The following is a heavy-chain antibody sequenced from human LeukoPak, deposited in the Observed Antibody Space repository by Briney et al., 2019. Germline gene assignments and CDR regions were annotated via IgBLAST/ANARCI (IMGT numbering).Heavy chain of an antibody. D-gene: IGHD6-19*01. Sequence: SETLSLTCAVYGGSFSGYYWSWLRQPPGKGLEWIGEINHSGSTNYNPSLKSRVTISVDTSKNQFSLKLSSVTAADTAVYYCARGDSSGWSPPFDYWGQGTLVTVSS. V-gene: IGHV4-34*01. CDR1: GGSFSGYY. CDR3: ARGDSSGWSPPFDY. CDR2: INHSGST. J-gene: IGHJ4*02.